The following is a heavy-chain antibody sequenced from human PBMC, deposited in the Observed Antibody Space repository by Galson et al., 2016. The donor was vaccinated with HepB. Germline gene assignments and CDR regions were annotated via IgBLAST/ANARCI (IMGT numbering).Heavy chain of an antibody. V-gene: IGHV3-33*01. D-gene: IGHD1-26*01. CDR3: ARGLPNSGKNYGHGFYFDY. CDR1: GFNFKVYG. Sequence: SLRLSCAASGFNFKVYGMHWVRQAPGKGLDWAAVIWYDGSNEDYADSVKGRFTISKDNSKNTVDLQMNSLRAEDTAVYYCARGLPNSGKNYGHGFYFDYWGQGTLVTVSS. CDR2: IWYDGSNE. J-gene: IGHJ4*02.